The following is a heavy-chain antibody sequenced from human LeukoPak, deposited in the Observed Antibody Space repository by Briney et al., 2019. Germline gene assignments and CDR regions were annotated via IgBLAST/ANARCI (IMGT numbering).Heavy chain of an antibody. J-gene: IGHJ3*02. V-gene: IGHV4-39*07. D-gene: IGHD2-15*01. CDR2: VYYSGST. Sequence: PSETLSLTCTVSGGSISSSSYYWGWIRQPPGKGLEWIGSVYYSGSTYYNPSLQSRVTISVDTSKNQFSLKLSSVTAADTAVYYCARDMLLCSGGSCYTGAFDIWGQGTMVTVSS. CDR3: ARDMLLCSGGSCYTGAFDI. CDR1: GGSISSSSYY.